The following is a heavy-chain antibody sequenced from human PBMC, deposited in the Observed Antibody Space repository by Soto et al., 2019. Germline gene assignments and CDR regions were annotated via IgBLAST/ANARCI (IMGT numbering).Heavy chain of an antibody. CDR1: GGSISSSSYY. CDR3: ARVSGIYYYGMDV. D-gene: IGHD3-10*01. Sequence: SETLSLTCTVSGGSISSSSYYWGWIRQPPGKGLEWIGEINNSGSTNYNTSLKSRVTISVDTSKNQFSLKLSSVTAADTAVYYCARVSGIYYYGMDVWGQGTTVS. J-gene: IGHJ6*02. CDR2: INNSGST. V-gene: IGHV4-39*07.